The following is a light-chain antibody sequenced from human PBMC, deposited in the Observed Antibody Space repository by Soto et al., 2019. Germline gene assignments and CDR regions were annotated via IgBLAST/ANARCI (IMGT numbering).Light chain of an antibody. V-gene: IGLV1-44*01. CDR3: AAWDDILNGYV. CDR1: SSNIGSNT. Sequence: QSVLTQPPSASGTPGQRVTISCSGSSSNIGSNTVNWYQHLPGTAPKVLIYSDNQRPSGVPDRFSGSKSGTSASLAISGLQSEDEADYYCAAWDDILNGYVFGSGSKGTV. J-gene: IGLJ1*01. CDR2: SDN.